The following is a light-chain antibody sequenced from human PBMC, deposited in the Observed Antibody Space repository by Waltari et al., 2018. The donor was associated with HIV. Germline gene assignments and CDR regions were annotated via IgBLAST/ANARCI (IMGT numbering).Light chain of an antibody. CDR3: AAWNDSLSGV. CDR1: RPNIGHNH. Sequence: QSVLPQRPSASGTPGQRATTSRSGGRPNIGHNHVYWYQQFPGTAPKLLLSRNNQRPSGGPDRFSGSKSGTSGSLVISRLRSEHGADYYGAAWNDSLSGVFGGGTKVTVV. V-gene: IGLV1-47*01. J-gene: IGLJ2*01. CDR2: RNN.